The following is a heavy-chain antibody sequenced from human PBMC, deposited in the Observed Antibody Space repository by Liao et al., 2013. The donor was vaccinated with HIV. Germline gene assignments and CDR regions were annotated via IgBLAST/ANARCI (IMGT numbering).Heavy chain of an antibody. D-gene: IGHD5-12*01. CDR1: GGSFSGYN. J-gene: IGHJ4*02. CDR2: INHGGST. CDR3: ARRLKYSGYVDH. Sequence: QVQLQQWGAGLLKPSETLSLTCAVYGGSFSGYNWTWIRQSPGKGLEWIGEINHGGSTNYNPSLKSRVTISADTSKNQLSLKLSSVTAADTAVYYCARRLKYSGYVDHWGQGTLVTVSS. V-gene: IGHV4-34*01.